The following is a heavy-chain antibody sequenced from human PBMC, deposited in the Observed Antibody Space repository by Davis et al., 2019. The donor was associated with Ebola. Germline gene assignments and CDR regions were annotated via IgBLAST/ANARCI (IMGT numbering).Heavy chain of an antibody. CDR3: ARDALTSIELGELGMDV. Sequence: GESLKISCAASGFTFSSYAMHWVRQAPGKGLEWVAVISYDGSNKYYADSVKGRFTISRDNSKNTLYLQMNSLRAEDTAVYYCARDALTSIELGELGMDVWGQGTTVIVSS. CDR1: GFTFSSYA. CDR2: ISYDGSNK. D-gene: IGHD3-10*01. V-gene: IGHV3-30*04. J-gene: IGHJ6*02.